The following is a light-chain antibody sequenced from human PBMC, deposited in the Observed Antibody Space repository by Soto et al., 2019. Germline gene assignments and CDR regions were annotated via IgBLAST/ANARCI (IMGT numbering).Light chain of an antibody. J-gene: IGKJ4*01. CDR2: DAS. CDR1: HDISNR. CDR3: QQYDNLPSLT. V-gene: IGKV1-33*01. Sequence: DIQMTQSPSSLSASVGYRVTITCQANHDISNRLNWYQQKPGKGPKLLIYDASNLETGVPSRFSGSGSGTDFTFTISSLQPEDIATYYCQQYDNLPSLTFGGGTTVEIK.